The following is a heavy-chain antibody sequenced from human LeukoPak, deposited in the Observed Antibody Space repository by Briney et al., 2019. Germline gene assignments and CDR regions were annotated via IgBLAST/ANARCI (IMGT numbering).Heavy chain of an antibody. Sequence: ASVKVSCKASGYTFTTYNINWVRQAPGQGLEWMGWISGYNGNTNYAQKLQGRVTMTTDTSTSTAYMELRSLKSDDTAVYYCARAQLPGYSSSWYGFWGQGTLVTVSS. V-gene: IGHV1-18*01. CDR2: ISGYNGNT. J-gene: IGHJ4*02. CDR1: GYTFTTYN. CDR3: ARAQLPGYSSSWYGF. D-gene: IGHD6-13*01.